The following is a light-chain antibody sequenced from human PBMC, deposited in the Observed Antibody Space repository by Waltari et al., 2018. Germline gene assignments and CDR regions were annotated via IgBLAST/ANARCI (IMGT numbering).Light chain of an antibody. CDR1: RRLIDSDVESY. J-gene: IGKJ2*01. CDR3: MQDITPPYT. CDR2: AVC. Sequence: DIGMTQAPLSLSVTPGQPASISCKSRRRLIDSDVESYLFWYLQRPGQSPQLLIYAVCSRCSGVPDRFSGSGSGTDFTLRISSVEAEDVGGYYCMQDITPPYTFGQGTKLEIK. V-gene: IGKV2-29*02.